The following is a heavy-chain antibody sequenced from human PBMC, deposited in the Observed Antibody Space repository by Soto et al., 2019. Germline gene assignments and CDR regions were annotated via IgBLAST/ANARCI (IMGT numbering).Heavy chain of an antibody. CDR3: TRGQGNH. V-gene: IGHV1-8*01. Sequence: QVQLVQSGAEVKKPGASVRVSCKASRYTFPSYDIYWVRQATGQGLEWMGWMNPFSGNAVCTQKFQDRVTMTRDTSINTAYMEMSGLRSEDTAVYYCTRGQGNHWGQGALVTVAS. J-gene: IGHJ4*02. CDR1: RYTFPSYD. CDR2: MNPFSGNA.